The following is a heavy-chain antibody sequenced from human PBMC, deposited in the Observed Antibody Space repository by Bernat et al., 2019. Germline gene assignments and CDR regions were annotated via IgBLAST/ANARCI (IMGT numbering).Heavy chain of an antibody. Sequence: QVQLVESGGGVVQPGRSLRLSCAAVEFTFSSYAMHWVRQAPGKGLEWVAVISYDGSNKYYTDSVKGRFTISRDNSKNTLYLEMNNLRAEDTAVYYCARGGGNNSPGGWFDPWGRGTLVTVSS. CDR1: EFTFSSYA. CDR3: ARGGGNNSPGGWFDP. J-gene: IGHJ5*02. V-gene: IGHV3-30-3*01. CDR2: ISYDGSNK. D-gene: IGHD4-23*01.